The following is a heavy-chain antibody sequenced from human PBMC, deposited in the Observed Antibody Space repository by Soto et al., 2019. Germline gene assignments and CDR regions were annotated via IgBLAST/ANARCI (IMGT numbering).Heavy chain of an antibody. CDR2: ISSSSSTI. Sequence: EVQLVESGGGLVQPGGSLRLSCAASGFTFSSYSMNWVRQAPGKGLEWVSYISSSSSTIYYADSVKGRFTISRDNAKNSLYLQMNSLRAEDTAVYYCARENVCLDYWGQGTLVTVSS. CDR3: ARENVCLDY. D-gene: IGHD1-1*01. CDR1: GFTFSSYS. V-gene: IGHV3-48*01. J-gene: IGHJ4*02.